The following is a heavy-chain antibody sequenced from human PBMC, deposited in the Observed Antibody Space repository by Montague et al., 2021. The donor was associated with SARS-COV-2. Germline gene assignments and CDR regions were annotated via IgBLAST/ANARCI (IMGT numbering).Heavy chain of an antibody. CDR2: ISSSGSTI. V-gene: IGHV3-48*03. D-gene: IGHD3-3*01. CDR3: ARVAYDFWSGLSWGAFDI. Sequence: SLRLSFSASGFTFSSYEMNWVRQAPGKGLEWVSYISSSGSTIYYADSVKGRFTISRDNAKNSLYLRMNSLRAEDTAVYYCARVAYDFWSGLSWGAFDIWGQGTMVTVSS. CDR1: GFTFSSYE. J-gene: IGHJ3*02.